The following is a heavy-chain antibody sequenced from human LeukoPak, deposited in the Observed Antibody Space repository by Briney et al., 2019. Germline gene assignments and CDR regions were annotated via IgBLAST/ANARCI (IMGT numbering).Heavy chain of an antibody. CDR2: IRYDGTKT. CDR3: AKVTIYSGSSGTLTH. Sequence: AGGSLRLSCAASGFTFSSYSMSWVRQAPGKGLEWVAFIRYDGTKTYYADSVKGRFTISRDNSKNTLYLQMNSLRAEDTALYYCAKVTIYSGSSGTLTHWGQGTLVTVSS. J-gene: IGHJ4*02. D-gene: IGHD6-6*01. V-gene: IGHV3-30*02. CDR1: GFTFSSYS.